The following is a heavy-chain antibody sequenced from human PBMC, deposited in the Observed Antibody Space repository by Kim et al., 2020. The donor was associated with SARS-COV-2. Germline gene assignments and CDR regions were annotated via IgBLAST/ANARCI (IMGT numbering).Heavy chain of an antibody. CDR3: AKDITPVDYGDYYFDY. D-gene: IGHD4-17*01. V-gene: IGHV3-9*01. Sequence: GGSLRLSCAASGFTFDDYAMHWVRQAPGKGLEWVSGISWNSGSIGYADSVKGRFTISRDNAKNSLYLQMNSLRAEDTALYYCAKDITPVDYGDYYFDYWGQGTLVTVSS. J-gene: IGHJ4*02. CDR1: GFTFDDYA. CDR2: ISWNSGSI.